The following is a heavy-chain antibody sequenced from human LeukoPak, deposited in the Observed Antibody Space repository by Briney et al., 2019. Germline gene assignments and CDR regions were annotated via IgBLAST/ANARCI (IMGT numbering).Heavy chain of an antibody. J-gene: IGHJ4*02. V-gene: IGHV3-23*01. Sequence: QTGGSLRLSCAASGFTSSSYSMNWVRQAPGKGLDWVSVINDGGDSTYYAGSVKGRFTISRDNSKNTLYLQMNSLRAEDTAVYYCAKSTGGSCYSGSGYWGQGTLVTVSS. D-gene: IGHD2-15*01. CDR1: GFTSSSYS. CDR2: INDGGDST. CDR3: AKSTGGSCYSGSGY.